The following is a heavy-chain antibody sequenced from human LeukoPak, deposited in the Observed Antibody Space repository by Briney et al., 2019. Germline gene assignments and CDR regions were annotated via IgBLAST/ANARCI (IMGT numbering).Heavy chain of an antibody. D-gene: IGHD5-12*01. CDR1: GFTFSSYG. CDR3: AKEAWGYSGYVWFDY. J-gene: IGHJ4*02. CDR2: ISYDGSNK. V-gene: IGHV3-30*18. Sequence: PGRSLRLSCAASGFTFSSYGMHWVRQAPGKGLEWVAVISYDGSNKYYADSVKGRFTISRDNSKNTLYLQMNSLRAEDTAVYYCAKEAWGYSGYVWFDYWGQGTLVTVSS.